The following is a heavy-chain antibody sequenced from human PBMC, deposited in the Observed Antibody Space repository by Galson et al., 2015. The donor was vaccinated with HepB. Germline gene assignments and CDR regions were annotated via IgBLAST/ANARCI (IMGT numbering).Heavy chain of an antibody. CDR1: GLTFTSYG. CDR2: FSYDGNHN. J-gene: IGHJ4*02. V-gene: IGHV3-30*18. Sequence: SLRLSCAASGLTFTSYGMHWVRQAPGKGLEWLAIFSYDGNHNYYADSVKGRFAISRDNSKNTLYLQMNSLRTEDTAVYYCAKERLAYGNYGGGGFDYWGQGTPVTVSS. D-gene: IGHD4-11*01. CDR3: AKERLAYGNYGGGGFDY.